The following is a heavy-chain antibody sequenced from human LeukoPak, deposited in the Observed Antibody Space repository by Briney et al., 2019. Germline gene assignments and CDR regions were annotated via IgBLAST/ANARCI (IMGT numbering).Heavy chain of an antibody. D-gene: IGHD3-10*01. V-gene: IGHV1-8*01. Sequence: ASVKVSCKASGYTFTSYDINWVRQATGQGLEWMGWMNPNSGNTGYAQKFQGRVTMTRNTAISTAYMELSSLRSEDTAVDYCARTESGSGSYHSVYWGQGNLATVSS. CDR2: MNPNSGNT. CDR1: GYTFTSYD. J-gene: IGHJ4*02. CDR3: ARTESGSGSYHSVY.